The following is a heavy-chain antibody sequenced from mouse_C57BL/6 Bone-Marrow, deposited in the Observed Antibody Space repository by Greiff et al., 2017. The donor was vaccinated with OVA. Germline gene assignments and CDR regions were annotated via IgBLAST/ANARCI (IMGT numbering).Heavy chain of an antibody. D-gene: IGHD2-3*01. J-gene: IGHJ1*03. CDR3: TTSGLLRYFDV. CDR2: IDPENGDT. V-gene: IGHV14-4*01. CDR1: GFNIKDDY. Sequence: EVHLVESGAELVRPGASVKLSCTASGFNIKDDYMHWVKQRPEQGLEWIGWIDPENGDTEYASKFQGKATITADTSSNTAYLQLSSLTSEDTAVYYCTTSGLLRYFDVWGTGTTVTVSS.